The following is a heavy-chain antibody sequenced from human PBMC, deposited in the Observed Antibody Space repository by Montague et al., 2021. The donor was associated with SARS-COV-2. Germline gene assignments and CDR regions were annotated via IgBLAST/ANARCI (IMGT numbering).Heavy chain of an antibody. J-gene: IGHJ5*02. D-gene: IGHD3-22*01. CDR1: GDSVISDKYY. CDR2: IYDSGXT. V-gene: IGHV4-61*01. Sequence: SETLSLTCTVTGDSVISDKYYWSWIRQPPGKGLEWIGFIYDSGXTXYNPSLHSRVTITIDTSKNQLSLNLMSVTPADTAVYYCVKGSGYPWGQGTLVTVSS. CDR3: VKGSGYP.